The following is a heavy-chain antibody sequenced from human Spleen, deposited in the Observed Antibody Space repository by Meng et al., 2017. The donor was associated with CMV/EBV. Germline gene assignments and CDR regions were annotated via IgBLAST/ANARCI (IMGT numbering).Heavy chain of an antibody. J-gene: IGHJ4*02. V-gene: IGHV3-30*02. D-gene: IGHD6-13*01. CDR2: IRYDGSNK. CDR3: ARDTGSWPHSYYFDY. CDR1: GFTFSSYG. Sequence: QVQLVESGGGVVQPGGFLISSCAASGFTFSSYGMHWVRQAPGKGLEWVAFIRYDGSNKYYADSVKGRFTISRDNAKNSLYLQMNSLRAEDTAVYYCARDTGSWPHSYYFDYWGQGTLVTVSS.